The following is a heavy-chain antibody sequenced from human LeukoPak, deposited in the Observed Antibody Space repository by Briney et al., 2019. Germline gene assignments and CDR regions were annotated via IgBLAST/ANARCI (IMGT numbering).Heavy chain of an antibody. CDR3: ARDDNRICNP. J-gene: IGHJ5*02. V-gene: IGHV4-39*07. CDR1: GGSISSSSYY. D-gene: IGHD1-14*01. CDR2: IYYSGST. Sequence: SETLSLTCTVSGGSISSSSYYWGWIRQPPGKGLEWIGSIYYSGSTYYNPSLKSRVTMSVDTSKNQFSLKLSSVTAADTAVYYCARDDNRICNPWGQGTLVTVSS.